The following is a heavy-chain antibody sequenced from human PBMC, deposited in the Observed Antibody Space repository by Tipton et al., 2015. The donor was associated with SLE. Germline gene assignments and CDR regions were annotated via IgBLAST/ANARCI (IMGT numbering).Heavy chain of an antibody. CDR1: GGSISSGAYS. CDR3: ARARASTVFDL. J-gene: IGHJ4*02. V-gene: IGHV4-30-2*01. Sequence: TLSLTCVVSGGSISSGAYSWSWIRQPPGKGLEWIGSIYHSGSPYYNPSLKSRVTISMDKSMNLISLKLYSVTAADAAVYCCARARASTVFDLWGQGTLVTVYS. D-gene: IGHD4-17*01. CDR2: IYHSGSP.